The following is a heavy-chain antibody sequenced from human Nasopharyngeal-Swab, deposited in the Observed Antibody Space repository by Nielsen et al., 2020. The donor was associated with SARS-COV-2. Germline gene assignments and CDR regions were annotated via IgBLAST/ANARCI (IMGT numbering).Heavy chain of an antibody. J-gene: IGHJ4*02. CDR3: AKEVAAAIGEYYFDY. V-gene: IGHV3-23*01. Sequence: GGSLRLSCAASGFTFSSYAMRWVRQAPGKGLEWVSAISGSGGSTYYADSVKGRFTISRDNSKNTLYLQMNSLRAEDTAVYYCAKEVAAAIGEYYFDYWGQGTLVTVSS. CDR2: ISGSGGST. CDR1: GFTFSSYA. D-gene: IGHD6-13*01.